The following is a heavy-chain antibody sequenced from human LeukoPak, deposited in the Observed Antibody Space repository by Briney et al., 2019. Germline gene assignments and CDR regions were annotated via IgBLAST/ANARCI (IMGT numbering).Heavy chain of an antibody. Sequence: GESLKISCKGSGYSFTSYWIGWVRQMPGKGLEWMGIIYPGDSDTRYSPSFQGQVTISADKSISTAYLQWSSLKASDTAMYYCARRAQRWELRSGAFDIWGQGTMVSVSS. D-gene: IGHD1-26*01. CDR3: ARRAQRWELRSGAFDI. V-gene: IGHV5-51*01. CDR1: GYSFTSYW. CDR2: IYPGDSDT. J-gene: IGHJ3*02.